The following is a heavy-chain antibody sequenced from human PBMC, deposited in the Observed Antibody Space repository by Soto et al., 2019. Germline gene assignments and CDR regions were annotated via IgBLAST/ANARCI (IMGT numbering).Heavy chain of an antibody. CDR3: ARPTGITIFGVVIDNWFDP. CDR1: GGSISSSSYY. D-gene: IGHD3-3*01. J-gene: IGHJ5*02. V-gene: IGHV4-39*01. CDR2: IYYSGST. Sequence: QLQLQESGPGLVKPSETLSLTCTVSGGSISSSSYYWGWIRQPPGKGLEWIGSIYYSGSTYYNPSLKSRVTISVDTSKNQFSLKLSSVTAADTAVYYCARPTGITIFGVVIDNWFDPWGQGTLVTVSS.